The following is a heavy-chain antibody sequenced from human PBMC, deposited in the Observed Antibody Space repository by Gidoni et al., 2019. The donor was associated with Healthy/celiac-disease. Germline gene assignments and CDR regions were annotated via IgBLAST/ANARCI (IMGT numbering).Heavy chain of an antibody. V-gene: IGHV4-59*01. CDR3: ARARYSYGYQYWYFDL. D-gene: IGHD5-18*01. J-gene: IGHJ2*01. CDR2: IYYSGST. Sequence: QVQLQESGPGLVKPSETLSLTCTVSGGSISSYYWSWIRQPPGKGLEWIGYIYYSGSTNYNPSLKSRVTISVDTSKNQFSLKLSSVTAADTAVYYCARARYSYGYQYWYFDLWGRGTLVTVSS. CDR1: GGSISSYY.